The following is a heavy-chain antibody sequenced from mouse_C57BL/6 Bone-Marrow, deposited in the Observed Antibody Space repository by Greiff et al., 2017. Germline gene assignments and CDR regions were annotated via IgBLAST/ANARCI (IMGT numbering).Heavy chain of an antibody. CDR1: GYTFTSYD. J-gene: IGHJ2*01. D-gene: IGHD1-1*01. CDR3: ATITTVVASYYFDY. Sequence: QVQLKESGPELVKPGASVKLSCKASGYTFTSYDINWVKQRPGQGLEWIGWIYPRDGSPKYNEKFKGKATLTVDTSSSTAYMELHSLPSEDSAVYFCATITTVVASYYFDYWGQGTTLTVSS. CDR2: IYPRDGSP. V-gene: IGHV1-85*01.